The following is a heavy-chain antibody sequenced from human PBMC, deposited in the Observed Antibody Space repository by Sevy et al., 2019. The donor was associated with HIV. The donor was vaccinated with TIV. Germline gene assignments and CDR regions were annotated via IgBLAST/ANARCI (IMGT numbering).Heavy chain of an antibody. J-gene: IGHJ4*02. Sequence: GGSLRLSCAASGFTFRSHWMTWVRQALGKGLEWVANINQDGSEKYYVDSVKGRFTISRDNAKSSLHLQMNSLRLEDTAMYYCASDYSWGQGTLVTVSS. CDR2: INQDGSEK. V-gene: IGHV3-7*01. CDR1: GFTFRSHW. CDR3: ASDYS.